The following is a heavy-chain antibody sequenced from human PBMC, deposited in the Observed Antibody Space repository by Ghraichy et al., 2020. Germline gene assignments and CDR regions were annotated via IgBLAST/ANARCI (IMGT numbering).Heavy chain of an antibody. Sequence: GESLNISCAASGFTFSDYYMSWIRQAPGKGLEWVSYISRSDSTIYYADSVKGRFTISRDNAKNSVHLQLNSLRAEDTAVYYCAKGGDGYTNAFYYFDYWGQGTLVTVSS. J-gene: IGHJ4*02. CDR1: GFTFSDYY. V-gene: IGHV3-11*01. D-gene: IGHD5-24*01. CDR2: ISRSDSTI. CDR3: AKGGDGYTNAFYYFDY.